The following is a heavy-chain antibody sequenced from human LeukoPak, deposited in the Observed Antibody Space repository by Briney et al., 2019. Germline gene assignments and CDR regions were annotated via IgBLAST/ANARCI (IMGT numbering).Heavy chain of an antibody. J-gene: IGHJ4*02. V-gene: IGHV4-34*01. CDR3: ARIYVPYYFDY. CDR1: GGSFGGYY. D-gene: IGHD3-10*02. CDR2: INHSGST. Sequence: SETLSLTCAVYGGSFGGYYWSWIRQPPGKGLEWIGEINHSGSTNYNPSLKSRVTISVDTSKNQFSLKLSSVTAADTAVYYCARIYVPYYFDYWGQGTLVTVSS.